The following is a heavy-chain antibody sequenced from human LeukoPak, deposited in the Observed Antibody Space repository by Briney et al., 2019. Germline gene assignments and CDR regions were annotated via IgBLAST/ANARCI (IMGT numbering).Heavy chain of an antibody. CDR1: GGSFSGYY. CDR3: ARGQVLNDSGGYYDY. J-gene: IGHJ4*02. Sequence: SETLSLTCAVYGGSFSGYYWSWIRQPPGKGLEWIGEINHSGSTNYNPSLKSRVTISVDTSKNQFSLKLSSVTAADTAVYYCARGQVLNDSGGYYDYWGQGTLVTVSS. V-gene: IGHV4-34*01. D-gene: IGHD3-22*01. CDR2: INHSGST.